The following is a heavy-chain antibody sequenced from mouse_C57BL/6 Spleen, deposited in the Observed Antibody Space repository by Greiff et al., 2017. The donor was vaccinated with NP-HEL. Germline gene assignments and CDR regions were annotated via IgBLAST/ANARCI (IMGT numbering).Heavy chain of an antibody. Sequence: EVQVVESGGDLVKPGGSLKLSCAASGFTFSSYGMSWVRQTPDKRLEWVATISSGGSYTYYLDSVKGRFTISRDNAKNTLYLQMSSLKSEDTAMYYCASHYYGSRGGAMDYWGQGTSVTVSS. D-gene: IGHD1-1*01. J-gene: IGHJ4*01. CDR2: ISSGGSYT. CDR1: GFTFSSYG. V-gene: IGHV5-6*01. CDR3: ASHYYGSRGGAMDY.